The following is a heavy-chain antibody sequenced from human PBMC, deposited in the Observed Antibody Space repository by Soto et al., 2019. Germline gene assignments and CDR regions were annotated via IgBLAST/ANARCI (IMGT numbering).Heavy chain of an antibody. D-gene: IGHD3-3*01. CDR2: ISSSSSYI. CDR3: ARDPGDFWSGRRPEYYYYGMDV. J-gene: IGHJ6*02. Sequence: PGGSLRLSCAASGFTLSSYSMNWVRQAPGKGLEWVSSISSSSSYIYYADSVKGRFTISRDNAKNSLYLQMNSLRAEDTAVYYCARDPGDFWSGRRPEYYYYGMDVWGQGTTVTVSS. V-gene: IGHV3-21*01. CDR1: GFTLSSYS.